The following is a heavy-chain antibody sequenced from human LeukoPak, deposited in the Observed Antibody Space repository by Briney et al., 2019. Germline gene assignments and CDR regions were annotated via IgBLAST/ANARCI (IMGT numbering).Heavy chain of an antibody. J-gene: IGHJ6*03. Sequence: KSSETLSLTCTVSGGSSSSSSYYWGWIRQPPGKGLEWIGSIYYSGSTYYNPSLKSRVTISVDTSKNQFSLKLSSVTAADTAVYYCARGGGSGTYYYYMDVWGKGTTVTISS. V-gene: IGHV4-39*07. D-gene: IGHD6-19*01. CDR1: GGSSSSSSYY. CDR3: ARGGGSGTYYYYMDV. CDR2: IYYSGST.